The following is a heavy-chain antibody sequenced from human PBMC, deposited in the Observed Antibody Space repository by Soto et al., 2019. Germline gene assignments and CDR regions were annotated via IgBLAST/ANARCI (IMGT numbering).Heavy chain of an antibody. CDR3: AKDSIWSGPRLDQ. V-gene: IGHV3-23*01. J-gene: IGHJ4*02. CDR2: ISGDLEST. CDR1: GFTFTSYA. Sequence: GGSLRLSCAASGFTFTSYAMSWVRQAPGKGLEWVSTISGDLESTFYADSVKGRFTISRDNSKNTVYLQMNSLRAEDTAVYYCAKDSIWSGPRLDQWGQGTQVTGSS. D-gene: IGHD3-3*01.